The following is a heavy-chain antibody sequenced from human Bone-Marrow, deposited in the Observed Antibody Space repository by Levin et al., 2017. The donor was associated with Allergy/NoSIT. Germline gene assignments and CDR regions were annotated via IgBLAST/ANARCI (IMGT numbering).Heavy chain of an antibody. CDR2: IDPSDSYT. V-gene: IGHV5-10-1*01. CDR1: GYSFTNYW. Sequence: RGESLKISCNSSGYSFTNYWITWVRQMPGKGLEWMGRIDPSDSYTKYSPSFEGHVTISADKSISTVYLQLSSLKASDTAMYYCARSYNYEGSSLYPVGYLGQGTLVTVSS. CDR3: ARSYNYEGSSLYPVGY. J-gene: IGHJ4*02. D-gene: IGHD3-22*01.